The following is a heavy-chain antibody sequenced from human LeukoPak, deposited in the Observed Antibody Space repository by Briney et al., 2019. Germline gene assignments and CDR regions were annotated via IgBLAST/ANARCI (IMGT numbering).Heavy chain of an antibody. Sequence: GASVKVSCKASGYTFTSYAMNWVRQAPGQGLEWMGWINTNTGNPTYAQGFTGRFVFSLDTAVSTAYLQISSLKAEDTAVYYCARSGRIVRGRLPNWFGPWGQGTLVTVSS. CDR2: INTNTGNP. V-gene: IGHV7-4-1*02. CDR1: GYTFTSYA. J-gene: IGHJ5*02. CDR3: ARSGRIVRGRLPNWFGP. D-gene: IGHD3-10*02.